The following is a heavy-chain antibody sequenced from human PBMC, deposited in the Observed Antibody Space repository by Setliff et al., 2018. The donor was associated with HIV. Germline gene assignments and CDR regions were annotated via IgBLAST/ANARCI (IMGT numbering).Heavy chain of an antibody. V-gene: IGHV1-18*01. CDR3: ARDHLSGHDY. D-gene: IGHD3-10*01. CDR1: GYTFTSYG. Sequence: RASVKVSCKTSGYTFTSYGISWVRQAPGQGLEWMGWISPYDGNTNYAQKLQGRVTMTTDTSTSTAYMELSSLRSEDTAVYYCARDHLSGHDYWGQGTLVTVSS. J-gene: IGHJ4*02. CDR2: ISPYDGNT.